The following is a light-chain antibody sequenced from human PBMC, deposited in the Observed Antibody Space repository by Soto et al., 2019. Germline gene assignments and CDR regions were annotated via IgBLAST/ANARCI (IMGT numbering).Light chain of an antibody. V-gene: IGKV3-20*01. CDR1: QSVSSN. J-gene: IGKJ4*01. CDR3: QQYGTSIT. Sequence: EVVMTMNQATLSVVPGERPTLSCRASQSVSSNLAWYQQKPGQAPRLLIYGAFNRATGIPDRFSGSGSGTDFTFTIGRLEPEDFAVYYCQQYGTSITFGGGTKVDIK. CDR2: GAF.